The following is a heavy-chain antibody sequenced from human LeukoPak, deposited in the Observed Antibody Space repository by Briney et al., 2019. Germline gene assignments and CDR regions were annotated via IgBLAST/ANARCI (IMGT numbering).Heavy chain of an antibody. D-gene: IGHD3-22*01. V-gene: IGHV1-18*01. CDR1: GYTCTSYG. CDR3: ARATRITMIVVVILDAFDI. CDR2: ISAYNGNT. Sequence: ASVKVSCKASGYTCTSYGISWVRQAPGQGLEWMGWISAYNGNTNYAQKLQGRVTMTTDTSTSTAYMELRSLRSDDTAVYYCARATRITMIVVVILDAFDIWGQGTMVTVSS. J-gene: IGHJ3*02.